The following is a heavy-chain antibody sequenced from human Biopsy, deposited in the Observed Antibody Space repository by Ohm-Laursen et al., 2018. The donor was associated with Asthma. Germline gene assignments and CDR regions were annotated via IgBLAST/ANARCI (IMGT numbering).Heavy chain of an antibody. CDR1: GFTFSSYA. J-gene: IGHJ4*02. V-gene: IGHV3-30-3*01. CDR3: ARDLHPTNHLGELSEGFDY. CDR2: ISYDGSNK. Sequence: SLRLFCSASGFTFSSYAMHWVRQAPGKGLEWVAVISYDGSNKYYADSVKGRFTISGDNSKNTLYLQMNSLRAEDTAVYYCARDLHPTNHLGELSEGFDYWGQGTLVTVSS. D-gene: IGHD3-16*02.